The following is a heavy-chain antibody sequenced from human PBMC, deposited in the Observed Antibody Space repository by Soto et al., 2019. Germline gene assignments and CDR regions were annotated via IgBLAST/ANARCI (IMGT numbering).Heavy chain of an antibody. CDR1: GFTFNNYA. V-gene: IGHV3-23*01. J-gene: IGHJ6*02. D-gene: IGHD3-22*01. CDR2: ISSSGDST. CDR3: ARDADYPDGTGYYRAWWYYPIDV. Sequence: EVQLLESGGALVQSGGSLRLSCAASGFTFNNYAMDWVRQATGKGLQWVSSISSSGDSTYYRDSVKGRFTISRDNSKNTLYVQMTSLRVEDTAVYYCARDADYPDGTGYYRAWWYYPIDVWGQGTTVTVSS.